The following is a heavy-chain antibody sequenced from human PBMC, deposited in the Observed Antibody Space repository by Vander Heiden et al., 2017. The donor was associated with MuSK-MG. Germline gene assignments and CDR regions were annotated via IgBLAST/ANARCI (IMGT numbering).Heavy chain of an antibody. CDR3: VRASQISGQRVVAFDL. D-gene: IGHD1-1*01. J-gene: IGHJ3*01. CDR1: EFTFNNFA. CDR2: IFFDGRTK. Sequence: QEQVLESGGGVVRPGGSLRLSCATTEFTFNNFAIHWVRQAPGRGLEWIAFIFFDGRTKNFADSVKGRFSISRDKSRNTVFLQMDSLTPDDTAVYYCVRASQISGQRVVAFDLWGQGTLVTVSS. V-gene: IGHV3-30*04.